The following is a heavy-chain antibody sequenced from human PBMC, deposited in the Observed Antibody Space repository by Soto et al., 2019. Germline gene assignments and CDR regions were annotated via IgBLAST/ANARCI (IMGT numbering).Heavy chain of an antibody. V-gene: IGHV3-74*01. CDR3: ARAQGSEQQLVPDY. J-gene: IGHJ4*02. CDR1: AFTFSSYW. Sequence: TGGSLRLSCAASAFTFSSYWMHWVRQAPGKGLVWVSRINSDGSSTSYADSVKGRFTISRDNAKNTLYLQMNSLRAEDTAVYYCARAQGSEQQLVPDYWGQGTLVTVSS. D-gene: IGHD6-13*01. CDR2: INSDGSST.